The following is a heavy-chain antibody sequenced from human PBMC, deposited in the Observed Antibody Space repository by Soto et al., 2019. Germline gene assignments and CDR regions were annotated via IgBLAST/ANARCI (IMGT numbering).Heavy chain of an antibody. CDR3: GRDVVTMSMGVRGQVDY. D-gene: IGHD2-2*01. CDR1: GGPISSGDYS. V-gene: IGHV4-30-4*08. Sequence: QVQLQESGPGLVKPSQTLSLTCTVSGGPISSGDYSWSWIRQPPGKGLEWIGYIYYRGDTYDNPSIMSRFSISVETAKNQFPLKLSPVTAADTTVYYSGRDVVTMSMGVRGQVDYWSQGTRVTVSS. J-gene: IGHJ4*02. CDR2: IYYRGDT.